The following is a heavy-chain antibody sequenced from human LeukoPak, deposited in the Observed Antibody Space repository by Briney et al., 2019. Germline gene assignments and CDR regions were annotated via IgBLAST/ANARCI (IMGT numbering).Heavy chain of an antibody. Sequence: SETLSLTCSVPAGSIGSYYWSWIRQTPEKKLEWIGYMYYFGNAYYNPSLKSRVTISADMSKNQFSLTLTSVTAADTAVYYCARVGGSGPAWLGYWGQGTLVTVSS. V-gene: IGHV4-59*01. CDR3: ARVGGSGPAWLGY. CDR1: AGSIGSYY. J-gene: IGHJ4*02. D-gene: IGHD2-15*01. CDR2: MYYFGNA.